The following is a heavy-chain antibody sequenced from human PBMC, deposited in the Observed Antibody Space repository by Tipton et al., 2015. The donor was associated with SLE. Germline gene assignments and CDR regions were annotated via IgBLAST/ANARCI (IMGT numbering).Heavy chain of an antibody. J-gene: IGHJ4*02. Sequence: TLSLTCTVSGDSIGSYYWSWIRQPPGKGLEWIGYVYYTGSAHYNPSLKSRVTISVDTSKNQFSLKLSSVTAADTAVYYCARRPANNSQFDYWGQGMLVTVSS. CDR2: VYYTGSA. CDR1: GDSIGSYY. V-gene: IGHV4-59*01. CDR3: ARRPANNSQFDY. D-gene: IGHD2-15*01.